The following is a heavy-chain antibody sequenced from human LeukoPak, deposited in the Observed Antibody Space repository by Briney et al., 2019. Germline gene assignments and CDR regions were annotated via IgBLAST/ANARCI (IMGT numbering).Heavy chain of an antibody. J-gene: IGHJ4*02. D-gene: IGHD3-9*01. CDR3: ASYYDILTGRWLFDY. CDR2: IIPIFGTA. CDR1: GGTFSSYA. Sequence: APVKVSCKASGGTFSSYAISWVRQAPGQGLEWMGGIIPIFGTANYAQKFQGRVTITADESTSTAYMELSSLRSEDAAVYYCASYYDILTGRWLFDYWGQGTLVTVSS. V-gene: IGHV1-69*13.